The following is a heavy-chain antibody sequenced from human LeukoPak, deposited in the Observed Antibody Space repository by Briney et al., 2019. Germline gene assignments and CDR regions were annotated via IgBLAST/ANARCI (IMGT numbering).Heavy chain of an antibody. J-gene: IGHJ3*02. CDR2: FDPEDGET. D-gene: IGHD3-22*01. CDR3: ATPRGYYRAFDI. Sequence: ASVKVSCKVSGYTLTELSMHWVRQAPGKGLEWMGGFDPEDGETIYAQKFQGRVTMTEDTSTDTAYMELSSLRSEDTAVYYCATPRGYYRAFDIWGQGTMVTVSS. CDR1: GYTLTELS. V-gene: IGHV1-24*01.